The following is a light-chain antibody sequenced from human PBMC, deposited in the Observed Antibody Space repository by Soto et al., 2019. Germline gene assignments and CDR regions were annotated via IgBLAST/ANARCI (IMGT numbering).Light chain of an antibody. CDR1: QSVSST. V-gene: IGKV3-15*01. CDR2: DAS. Sequence: EIVMTQSPATLSVSPGERVTLSCRASQSVSSTLAWYQQKPGQAPRLLIYDASTRAPGIPARFSGSGSGTEFTLTISSLQSEDFAVYYCQQFNDWPPWTFGQGTKVEIK. J-gene: IGKJ1*01. CDR3: QQFNDWPPWT.